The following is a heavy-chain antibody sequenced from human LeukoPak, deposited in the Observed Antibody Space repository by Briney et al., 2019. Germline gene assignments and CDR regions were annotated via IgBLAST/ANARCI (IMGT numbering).Heavy chain of an antibody. CDR3: ARAAAGTDGAFDI. Sequence: GGSLRLSCAASGFTFSGYWMHWVRQAPGKGLVWVSRINTDGSSTSYADSVKGRFTISRDNAKNTLYLQMNSLRAEDTAVYYCARAAAGTDGAFDIWGQGTMVTVSS. D-gene: IGHD6-13*01. CDR1: GFTFSGYW. V-gene: IGHV3-74*01. CDR2: INTDGSST. J-gene: IGHJ3*02.